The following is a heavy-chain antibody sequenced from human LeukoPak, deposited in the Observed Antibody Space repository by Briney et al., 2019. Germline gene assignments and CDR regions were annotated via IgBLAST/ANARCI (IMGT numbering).Heavy chain of an antibody. Sequence: SETLSLTCTVSGGSISSYYWSWIRQPPGKGLEWIANIYYSGSTNYNPSLKSRVTISVDTSKNQFSLKLASVTAADTAVYYCARDSSGYADAFDMWGQGTMVTVSS. CDR3: ARDSSGYADAFDM. D-gene: IGHD3-22*01. J-gene: IGHJ3*02. CDR2: IYYSGST. CDR1: GGSISSYY. V-gene: IGHV4-59*01.